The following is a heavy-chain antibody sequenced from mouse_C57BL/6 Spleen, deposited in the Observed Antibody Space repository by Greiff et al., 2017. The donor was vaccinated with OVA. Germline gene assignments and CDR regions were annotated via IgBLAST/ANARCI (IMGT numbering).Heavy chain of an antibody. CDR3: ARRPYYGRDWYFDV. D-gene: IGHD2-10*01. V-gene: IGHV8-12*01. CDR1: GFSLSTSGMG. J-gene: IGHJ1*03. CDR2: IYWDDDK. Sequence: QVTLNESGPGILQSSQTLSLTCSFSGFSLSTSGMGVSWIRQPSGKGLEWLAHIYWDDDKRYNPSLKSRLTISKDTSRNQVFLKITSVDTADTATYYCARRPYYGRDWYFDVWGTGTTVTVSS.